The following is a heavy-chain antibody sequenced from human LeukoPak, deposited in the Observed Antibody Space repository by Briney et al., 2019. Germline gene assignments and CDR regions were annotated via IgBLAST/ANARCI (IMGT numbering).Heavy chain of an antibody. D-gene: IGHD6-19*01. Sequence: GGSLRLSCAASGFTFSSYWMHWVRQAPGKGLVWVSRINSDGSNTNYADSVKGRFTIPRDNAKNTLYLQMNSLRAEDTAVFYCARVRDISGHWGFLDYWGQGTLVTVSS. J-gene: IGHJ4*02. CDR2: INSDGSNT. V-gene: IGHV3-74*01. CDR1: GFTFSSYW. CDR3: ARVRDISGHWGFLDY.